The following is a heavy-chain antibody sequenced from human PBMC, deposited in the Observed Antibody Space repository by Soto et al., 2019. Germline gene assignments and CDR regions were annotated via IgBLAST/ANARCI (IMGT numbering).Heavy chain of an antibody. D-gene: IGHD3-10*01. CDR3: AREGPYGSGSQKNYYYYYGMDV. CDR1: GGSISSGGYY. J-gene: IGHJ6*02. Sequence: LSLTCTVSGGSISSGGYYWSWIRQHPGKGLEWIGYIYYSGSTYYNPSLKSRVTISVDTSKNQFSLKLSSVTAADTAVYYCAREGPYGSGSQKNYYYYYGMDVWGQGTTVTVSS. V-gene: IGHV4-31*03. CDR2: IYYSGST.